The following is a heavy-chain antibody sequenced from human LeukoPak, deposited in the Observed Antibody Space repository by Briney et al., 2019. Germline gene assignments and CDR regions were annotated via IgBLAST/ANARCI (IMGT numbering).Heavy chain of an antibody. J-gene: IGHJ4*02. D-gene: IGHD2-2*01. CDR1: GGTFSSYA. CDR2: LIPIFGTA. Sequence: ASVKVSCKASGGTFSSYAISWVRQAPGQGLEWMGGLIPIFGTANYAQKFQGRVTITADKSTSTAYMELSSLRSEDTAVYYCARDLDDCSSTSFRYGDGGQGTLVTVSA. V-gene: IGHV1-69*06. CDR3: ARDLDDCSSTSFRYGD.